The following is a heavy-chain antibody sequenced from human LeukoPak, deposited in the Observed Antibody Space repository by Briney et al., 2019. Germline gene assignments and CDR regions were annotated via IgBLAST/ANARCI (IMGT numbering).Heavy chain of an antibody. CDR2: IYYRGTT. CDR1: GGSISSSNYN. CDR3: ARFKNGDADY. D-gene: IGHD4-17*01. V-gene: IGHV4-39*07. J-gene: IGHJ4*02. Sequence: PSETLSLTCTVSGGSISSSNYNWGWIRQPPGKGPEWIASIYYRGTTYYNPSLKSRVTISVDTSKSQFSLKLSSVTAADTAVYYCARFKNGDADYWGQGTLVTVSS.